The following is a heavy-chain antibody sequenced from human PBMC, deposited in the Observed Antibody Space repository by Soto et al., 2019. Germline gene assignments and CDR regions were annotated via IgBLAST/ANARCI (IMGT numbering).Heavy chain of an antibody. D-gene: IGHD1-7*01. V-gene: IGHV3-23*01. CDR3: AEEAGTGGGGGFDV. Sequence: EVQLLESGGGLVQPGGSLRLSCEASGFTFSSYAMSWVRQAPGKGLEWVSGISGSGGSTYYADSVKGRFTISRDNSKKTLYLEMNSLSAEDTAVCNWAEEAGTGGGGGFDVWGQGRMVTVSS. CDR2: ISGSGGST. CDR1: GFTFSSYA. J-gene: IGHJ3*01.